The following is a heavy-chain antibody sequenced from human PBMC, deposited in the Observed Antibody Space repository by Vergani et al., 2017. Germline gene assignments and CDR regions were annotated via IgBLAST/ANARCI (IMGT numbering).Heavy chain of an antibody. CDR1: GFTFNQYG. V-gene: IGHV3-33*01. Sequence: QVQLVESGGGVVQPGRSLRLSCAASGFTFNQYGMHWVRQAPGKGLEWVAVTWYDGNNKQYADSVKGGFTIPRDNSKSTMYLQMNSLRDEDKGVYYCARDLRLLYNRFDPWGQGTLGNVSS. J-gene: IGHJ5*02. CDR3: ARDLRLLYNRFDP. CDR2: TWYDGNNK. D-gene: IGHD1-14*01.